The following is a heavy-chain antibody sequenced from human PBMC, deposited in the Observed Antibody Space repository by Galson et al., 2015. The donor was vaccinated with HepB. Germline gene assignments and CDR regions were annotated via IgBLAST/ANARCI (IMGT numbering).Heavy chain of an antibody. V-gene: IGHV3-23*01. Sequence: SLRQSCAASGFTFSTDAMSWVRQAPGQGVEWVSSITNSGGSTYYADPVKGRFTISRDNSKDTLSFQMNSLRAEDTSIFYCAKDGVTNWYFDLWGRGTLFTVSS. J-gene: IGHJ2*01. CDR2: ITNSGGST. D-gene: IGHD4-17*01. CDR3: AKDGVTNWYFDL. CDR1: GFTFSTDA.